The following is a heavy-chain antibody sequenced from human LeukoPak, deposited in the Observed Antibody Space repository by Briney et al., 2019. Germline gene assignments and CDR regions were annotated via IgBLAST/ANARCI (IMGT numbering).Heavy chain of an antibody. Sequence: SQTLSLTCAISGDSVSRNSVAWNWIRQSPSRGLVWLGRTYYRSKWYHDYAVSVKSRITINPDTSKNQFSLQLNSVTPEDTAVYYCARDHDYGDYGTYEDYWGQGTLVTVSS. D-gene: IGHD4-17*01. CDR3: ARDHDYGDYGTYEDY. V-gene: IGHV6-1*01. CDR2: TYYRSKWYH. J-gene: IGHJ4*02. CDR1: GDSVSRNSVA.